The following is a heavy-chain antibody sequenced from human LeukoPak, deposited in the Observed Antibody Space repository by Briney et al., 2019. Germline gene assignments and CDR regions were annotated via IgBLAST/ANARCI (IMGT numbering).Heavy chain of an antibody. J-gene: IGHJ4*02. CDR3: ARSNYGDYPTDY. V-gene: IGHV4-59*01. D-gene: IGHD4-17*01. Sequence: KPSETLSLTCSVSGGSIRNYYWSWIRQPPGKGLEWIGYMSYSGTNNYNPSLESRVTISVDTSKNQFSLKVTSVTAADTAMYYCARSNYGDYPTDYWGQGILVTVSS. CDR2: MSYSGTN. CDR1: GGSIRNYY.